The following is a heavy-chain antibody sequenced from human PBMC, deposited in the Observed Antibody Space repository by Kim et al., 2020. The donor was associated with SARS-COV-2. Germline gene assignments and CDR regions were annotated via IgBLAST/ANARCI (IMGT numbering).Heavy chain of an antibody. D-gene: IGHD3-22*01. CDR2: ISWNSGSI. Sequence: GGSLRLSCAASGFTFDDYAMHWVRQAPGKGLEWVSGISWNSGSIGYADSVKGRFTISRDNAKNSLYLQMNSLRAEDTALYYCAKDRNYYGSSGGAFDIWGQGTMVTVSS. J-gene: IGHJ3*02. V-gene: IGHV3-9*01. CDR1: GFTFDDYA. CDR3: AKDRNYYGSSGGAFDI.